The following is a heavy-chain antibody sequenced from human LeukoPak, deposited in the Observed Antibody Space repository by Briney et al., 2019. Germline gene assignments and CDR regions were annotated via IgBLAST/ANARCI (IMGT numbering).Heavy chain of an antibody. Sequence: VASVTVSCKAFGYSFTGYHLRWVRQAPRQGLEWMGWVNPKTGGTNYARKFQGRVTMTRDTSINTVNMELSRLTSDDTAVYYCAREFSSKLEWLACVTGDDAFDVWGQGTMITVS. CDR1: GYSFTGYH. CDR3: AREFSSKLEWLACVTGDDAFDV. V-gene: IGHV1-2*02. J-gene: IGHJ3*01. CDR2: VNPKTGGT. D-gene: IGHD3-3*01.